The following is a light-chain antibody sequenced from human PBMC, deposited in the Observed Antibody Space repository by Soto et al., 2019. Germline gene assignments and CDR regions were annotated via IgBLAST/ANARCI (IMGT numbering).Light chain of an antibody. Sequence: EFVLTQSPGTLSLSPGERATLSCRASQSISSDYLVWYQQKPGQAPRLLIYGASSRATGIPDRFSGSGSGTDFTLTISRLEPEDFAVYYCQQYGSSPRTFGQGTKVDI. V-gene: IGKV3-20*01. CDR3: QQYGSSPRT. CDR2: GAS. CDR1: QSISSDY. J-gene: IGKJ1*01.